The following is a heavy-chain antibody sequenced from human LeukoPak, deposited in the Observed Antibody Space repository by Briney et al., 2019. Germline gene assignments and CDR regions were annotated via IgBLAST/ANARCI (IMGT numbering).Heavy chain of an antibody. CDR2: ISGSGGSA. CDR1: GFTFSSYA. D-gene: IGHD2/OR15-2a*01. V-gene: IGHV3-23*01. Sequence: PGGSLRLSCAASGFTFSSYAMSWVRQAPGKGLEWVSGISGSGGSANYADSVKGRFTISRDNSKNTLYLQMNSLRVEDTAVYYCRYFLPHFDYWGQGTLVTVSS. CDR3: RYFLPHFDY. J-gene: IGHJ4*02.